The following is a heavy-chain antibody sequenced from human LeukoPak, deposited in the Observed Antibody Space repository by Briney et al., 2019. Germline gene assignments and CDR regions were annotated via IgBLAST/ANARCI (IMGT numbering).Heavy chain of an antibody. V-gene: IGHV3-11*04. CDR1: GFTFSDYY. CDR2: ISSSGSTI. CDR3: AKDYYDSSGYYVDY. J-gene: IGHJ4*02. D-gene: IGHD3-22*01. Sequence: GGSLRLSCAASGFTFSDYYMSWIRQAPGKGLEWVSYISSSGSTIYYADSVKGRFTISRDNSKNTLYLQMNSLRAEDTAVYYCAKDYYDSSGYYVDYWGQGTLVTVSS.